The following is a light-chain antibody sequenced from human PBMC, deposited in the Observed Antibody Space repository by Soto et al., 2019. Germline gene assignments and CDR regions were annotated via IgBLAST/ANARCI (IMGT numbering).Light chain of an antibody. CDR1: SSDVGGFNY. CDR2: DVY. V-gene: IGLV2-14*01. J-gene: IGLJ1*01. CDR3: SSYTTSSSYV. Sequence: QSVLTQPASVSGSPGQSISFSCTGTSSDVGGFNYVSWYQQHPGKAPKLLIFDVYSRPSGISNRFSGSKSGNTASLTISGLQAEDEADYYCSSYTTSSSYVFGAGTRSPA.